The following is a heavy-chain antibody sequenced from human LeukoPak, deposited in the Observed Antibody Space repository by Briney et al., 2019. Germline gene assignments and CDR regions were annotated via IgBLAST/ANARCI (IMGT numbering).Heavy chain of an antibody. CDR3: ARDPGCMDV. V-gene: IGHV3-30*03. CDR2: ISYDGSNK. CDR1: GFTFSSYG. J-gene: IGHJ6*02. Sequence: AGGSLRLSCAASGFTFSSYGMHWVRQAPGKGLEWVAVISYDGSNKYYADSVKGRFTISRDNSKNTLYLQMNSLRAEDTAVYYCARDPGCMDVWGRGTTVTVSS.